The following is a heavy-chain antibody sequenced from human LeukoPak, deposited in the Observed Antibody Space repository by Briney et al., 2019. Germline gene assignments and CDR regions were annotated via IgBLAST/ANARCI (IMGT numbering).Heavy chain of an antibody. CDR2: IYYTGST. J-gene: IGHJ5*02. CDR1: GGYIITSDHY. CDR3: ARERYYYGGKTWFDP. D-gene: IGHD4-23*01. Sequence: SETLSPTCSVSGGYIITSDHYWGWIRQPPGKGLEWIGSIYYTGSTSTNPFFKSRVTVTVDTSKNQFSLNLTSVTAADTAVYYCARERYYYGGKTWFDPWGQGTLVTVSP. V-gene: IGHV4-39*07.